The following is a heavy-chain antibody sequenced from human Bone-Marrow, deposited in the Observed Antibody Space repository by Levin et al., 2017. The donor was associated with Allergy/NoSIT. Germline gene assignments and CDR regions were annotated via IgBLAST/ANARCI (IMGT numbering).Heavy chain of an antibody. CDR1: GFTFSSSA. Sequence: GGSLRLSCGASGFTFSSSAMTWVRQAPGKGPKWVSTISASADKTYYADSVKGRFTISRDNSKNNFYLQLNNLRAKETALYYGGKGGWRTASDYWGQGTLVTVSS. D-gene: IGHD2-21*02. J-gene: IGHJ4*02. CDR3: GKGGWRTASDY. V-gene: IGHV3-23*01. CDR2: ISASADKT.